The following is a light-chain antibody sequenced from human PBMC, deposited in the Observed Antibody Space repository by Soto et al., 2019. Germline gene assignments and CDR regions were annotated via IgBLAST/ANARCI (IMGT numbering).Light chain of an antibody. V-gene: IGKV3D-20*01. CDR1: QSVSSIY. CDR2: DAS. J-gene: IGKJ1*01. CDR3: QQYGSSPRT. Sequence: EIVLTQSPATLSLSPGERATLSCGASQSVSSIYLAWYQQKPGLAPRLLLHDASSRATGIPDRFSGSGSGTDFTLPISRLEPEQFAVYYCQQYGSSPRTFGQGTKVEIK.